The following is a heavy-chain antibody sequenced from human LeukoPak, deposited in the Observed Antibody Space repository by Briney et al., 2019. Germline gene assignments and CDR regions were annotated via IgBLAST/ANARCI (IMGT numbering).Heavy chain of an antibody. D-gene: IGHD3-10*01. Sequence: ASAKVSCKASGYTFTNYYMLWVRQAPGQGLEWMGIINPSGGSPTYAQKSQGRVTMTGDTSTSTVYMELSSLRSEDTAVYYCVRDGEDQRDYWGQGTLVTVSS. J-gene: IGHJ4*02. CDR1: GYTFTNYY. CDR3: VRDGEDQRDY. CDR2: INPSGGSP. V-gene: IGHV1-46*01.